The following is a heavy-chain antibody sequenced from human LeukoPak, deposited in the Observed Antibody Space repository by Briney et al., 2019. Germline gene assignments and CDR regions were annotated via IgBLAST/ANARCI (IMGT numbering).Heavy chain of an antibody. CDR3: ARGSPSLTYYYDSSGYRNDY. D-gene: IGHD3-22*01. V-gene: IGHV4-34*01. CDR1: GGSFSGYY. CDR2: INHSGST. J-gene: IGHJ4*02. Sequence: SETLSLTCAVYGGSFSGYYWSWIRQPPGKGLEWIGEINHSGSTNYNPSLKSRVTISVDTSKNQFSLKLSSVTAADTAVYYCARGSPSLTYYYDSSGYRNDYWGQGTLVTVSS.